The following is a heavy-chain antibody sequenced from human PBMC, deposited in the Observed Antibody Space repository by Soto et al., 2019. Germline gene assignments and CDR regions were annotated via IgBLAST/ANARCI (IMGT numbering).Heavy chain of an antibody. CDR2: ISGYNGNT. CDR1: GYTFTTYG. J-gene: IGHJ1*01. V-gene: IGHV1-18*01. CDR3: GRERDGTSWSSAEYLQH. Sequence: GASVKVSCKASGYTFTTYGIHWVRQAPGQGLEWMGWISGYNGNTNYAQKFQGRVTMTTDTSTTTAYMDLRSLRSDDTAVYYCGRERDGTSWSSAEYLQHWG. D-gene: IGHD6-13*01.